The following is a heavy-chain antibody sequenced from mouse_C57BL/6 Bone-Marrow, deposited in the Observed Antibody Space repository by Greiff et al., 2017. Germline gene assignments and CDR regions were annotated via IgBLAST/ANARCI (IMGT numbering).Heavy chain of an antibody. Sequence: QLVESGGGLVKPGGSLKLSCAASGFTFSSYAMSWVRQTPEKRLEWVATISDGGSYTYYPDNVKGRFTISRDNAKNNLYLQMSHLKSEDTAMYYCARGGLRRGYYYAMDYWGQGTSVTVSS. CDR3: ARGGLRRGYYYAMDY. CDR2: ISDGGSYT. D-gene: IGHD2-4*01. CDR1: GFTFSSYA. J-gene: IGHJ4*01. V-gene: IGHV5-4*01.